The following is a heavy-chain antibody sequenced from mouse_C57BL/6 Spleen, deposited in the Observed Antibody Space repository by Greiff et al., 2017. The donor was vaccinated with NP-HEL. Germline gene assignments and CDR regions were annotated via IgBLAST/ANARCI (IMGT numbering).Heavy chain of an antibody. CDR3: ARALLDSSGYVAY. CDR2: IYPGSGST. V-gene: IGHV1-55*01. Sequence: VQLQQPGAELVKPGASVKMSCKASGYTFTSYWITWVKQRPGQGLEWIGDIYPGSGSTNYNEKFKSKATLTVDTSSSTAYRQLSSLTSEDSAVYYCARALLDSSGYVAYWGQGTLVTVSA. D-gene: IGHD3-2*02. CDR1: GYTFTSYW. J-gene: IGHJ3*01.